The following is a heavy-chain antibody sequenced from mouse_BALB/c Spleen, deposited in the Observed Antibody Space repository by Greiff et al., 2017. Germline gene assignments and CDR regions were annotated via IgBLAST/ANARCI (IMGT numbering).Heavy chain of an antibody. CDR2: ISSGGST. CDR1: GFTFSSYA. D-gene: IGHD1-1*01. CDR3: ARGGYGSSYEDY. Sequence: EVKLVESGGGLVKPGGSLKLSCAASGFTFSSYAMSWVRQTPEKRLEWVASISSGGSTYYPDSVKGRFTISRDNARNILYLQMSSLRSEDTAMYYCARGGYGSSYEDYWGKGTTLTVSS. J-gene: IGHJ2*01. V-gene: IGHV5-6-5*01.